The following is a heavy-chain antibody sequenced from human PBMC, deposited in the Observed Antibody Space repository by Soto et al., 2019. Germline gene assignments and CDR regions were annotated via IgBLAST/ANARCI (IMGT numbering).Heavy chain of an antibody. D-gene: IGHD2-21*02. CDR1: GGSISSGDYY. CDR3: VRTAREGAVARHWFDR. Sequence: PSETLSLTCTVSGGSISSGDYYWSWIRQPPWNGLECIGYIYYSGSTYYNPSLMSRLTISLDTSKNPFSLKLTSVTAAETAVYYCVRTAREGAVARHWFDRWGQGTQVTVSS. CDR2: IYYSGST. V-gene: IGHV4-30-4*01. J-gene: IGHJ5*02.